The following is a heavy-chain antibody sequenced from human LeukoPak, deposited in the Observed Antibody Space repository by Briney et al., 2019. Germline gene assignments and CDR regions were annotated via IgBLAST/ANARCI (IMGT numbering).Heavy chain of an antibody. CDR1: GYTFTSYG. J-gene: IGHJ4*02. D-gene: IGHD3-10*01. CDR3: ARDQWYYGSGSLSYFDY. V-gene: IGHV1-18*01. Sequence: ASVKVSCKASGYTFTSYGISWVRQAPGQGREWMGWISAYNGNTNYAQKLQGRVTMTTDTSTSTAYMELRSLRSDDTAVYSCARDQWYYGSGSLSYFDYWGQGTLVTVSS. CDR2: ISAYNGNT.